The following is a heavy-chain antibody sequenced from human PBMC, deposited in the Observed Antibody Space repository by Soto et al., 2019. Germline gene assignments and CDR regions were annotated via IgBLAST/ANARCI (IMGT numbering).Heavy chain of an antibody. CDR3: ARGEAAAATGGMDV. CDR1: GYTFTGYY. V-gene: IGHV1-2*04. Sequence: ASVKVSCKASGYTFTGYYMHWVRQAPGQGLEWMGWINPNSGGTNYAQKFQGWVTMTRDTSTSTAYMELSRLRSDDTAVYYCARGEAAAATGGMDVWGQGTTVTVSS. J-gene: IGHJ6*02. D-gene: IGHD6-13*01. CDR2: INPNSGGT.